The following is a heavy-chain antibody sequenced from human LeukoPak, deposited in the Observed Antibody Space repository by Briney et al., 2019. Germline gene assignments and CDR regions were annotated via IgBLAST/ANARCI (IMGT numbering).Heavy chain of an antibody. CDR2: ISSSSSYI. CDR3: ARDEQQLGDYFDY. V-gene: IGHV3-21*01. CDR1: GLTFSSYS. D-gene: IGHD6-13*01. Sequence: PGGSPRLSCAASGLTFSSYSMNWVRQAPGKGLEWVSSISSSSSYIYYADSVKGRFTISRDNAKNSLYLQMNSLRAEYTAVYYCARDEQQLGDYFDYWGQGTLVTVSS. J-gene: IGHJ4*02.